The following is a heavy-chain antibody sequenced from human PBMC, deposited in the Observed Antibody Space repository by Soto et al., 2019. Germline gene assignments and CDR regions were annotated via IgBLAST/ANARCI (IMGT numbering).Heavy chain of an antibody. Sequence: LSLTCAVSGGSISSSNWWTWVRQPPGKGLEWIGEIYHDGSANYNPSLKSRVTISVDKSKNQFSLKVTSVTAADTAVYYCAILLRSTYGMDVWGQGTTVTVSS. CDR3: AILLRSTYGMDV. V-gene: IGHV4-4*02. CDR2: IYHDGSA. J-gene: IGHJ6*02. CDR1: GGSISSSNW. D-gene: IGHD3-3*01.